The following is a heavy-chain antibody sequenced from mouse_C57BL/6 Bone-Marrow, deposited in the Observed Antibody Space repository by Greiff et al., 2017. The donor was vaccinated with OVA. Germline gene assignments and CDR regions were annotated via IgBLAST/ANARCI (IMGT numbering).Heavy chain of an antibody. CDR3: TIYYYGSSDFDY. CDR1: GFNITDDY. V-gene: IGHV14-4*01. Sequence: EVQLQQSGAELVRPGASVKLSCTASGFNITDDYMHWVKQRPEQGLEWIGWIDPENGDTEYASKFQGKATITADTSSNTAYLQLSSLTSEDTAVYYCTIYYYGSSDFDYWGKGTTLTVSS. J-gene: IGHJ2*01. D-gene: IGHD1-1*01. CDR2: IDPENGDT.